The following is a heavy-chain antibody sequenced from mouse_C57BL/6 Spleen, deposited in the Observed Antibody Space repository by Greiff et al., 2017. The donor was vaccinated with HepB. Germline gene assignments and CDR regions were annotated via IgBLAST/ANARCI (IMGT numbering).Heavy chain of an antibody. D-gene: IGHD1-1*01. CDR1: GYSFTGYY. CDR2: INPSTGGT. J-gene: IGHJ2*01. Sequence: VQLQQSGPELVKPGASVKISCKASGYSFTGYYMNWVKQSPEKSLEWIGEINPSTGGTTYNQKFKAKATLTVDKSSSTAYMQLKSLTSEDSAVYYCARHYGSSQFYFDYWGQGTTLTVSS. V-gene: IGHV1-42*01. CDR3: ARHYGSSQFYFDY.